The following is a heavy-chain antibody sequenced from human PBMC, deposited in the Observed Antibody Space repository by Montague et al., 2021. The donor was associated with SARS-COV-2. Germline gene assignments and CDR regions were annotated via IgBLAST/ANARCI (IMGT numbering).Heavy chain of an antibody. D-gene: IGHD2-2*01. Sequence: SETLSLTCAISGGSFSNYFWSWTREPPGKGQERIGVVSHSGTTIYNPSVKSGVTISEDTSKNQIYLRLNSVTAADTAVYYCARGRRPVVVPGAGPAGRAFDIWGQGTMVTVSS. CDR2: VSHSGTT. J-gene: IGHJ3*02. CDR3: ARGRRPVVVPGAGPAGRAFDI. V-gene: IGHV4-34*01. CDR1: GGSFSNYF.